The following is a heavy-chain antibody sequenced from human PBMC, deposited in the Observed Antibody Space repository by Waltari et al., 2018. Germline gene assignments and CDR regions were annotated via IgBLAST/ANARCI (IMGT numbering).Heavy chain of an antibody. CDR1: GGSVSSPAYY. CDR3: ASHLWYRDLSRVAFDF. V-gene: IGHV4-39*07. Sequence: QLQLQESGPALVRPSETLSLSCTVSGGSVSSPAYYWRLVRQSPGKGLEWIETIYYSGSTSYNPSLKSRVTISIDTSKNQLSLELTSVTAADTAIYYCASHLWYRDLSRVAFDFWGQGTLVAVSS. CDR2: IYYSGST. J-gene: IGHJ4*02. D-gene: IGHD3-10*01.